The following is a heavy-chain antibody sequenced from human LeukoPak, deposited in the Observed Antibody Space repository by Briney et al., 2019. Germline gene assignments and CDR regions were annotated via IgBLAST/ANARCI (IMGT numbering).Heavy chain of an antibody. CDR2: ISGSGGST. V-gene: IGHV3-23*01. D-gene: IGHD5-24*01. CDR3: AKGRWLQLPNDAFDI. J-gene: IGHJ3*02. CDR1: GMTFSNHW. Sequence: GGSLRLSCAASGMTFSNHWMHWVRQAPGKGLVWVSAISGSGGSTYYADSVKGRFTISRDNSKNTLYLQMNSLRAEDTAVYYCAKGRWLQLPNDAFDIWGQGTMVTVSS.